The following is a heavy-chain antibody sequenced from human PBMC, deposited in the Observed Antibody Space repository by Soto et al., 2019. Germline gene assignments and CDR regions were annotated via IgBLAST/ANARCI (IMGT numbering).Heavy chain of an antibody. D-gene: IGHD2-15*01. V-gene: IGHV3-11*06. Sequence: GGSLRLSCAASGFTFSYYYMSWVRQAPGKGLEWVSYISSSGSSTNYADSVKGRFTISRDNAKNSLYLQMNSLRAEDTAVYCVKRHMPVVGVYYFDYWGQGTLVTVPS. CDR2: ISSSGSST. J-gene: IGHJ4*02. CDR1: GFTFSYYY. CDR3: KRHMPVVGVYYFDY.